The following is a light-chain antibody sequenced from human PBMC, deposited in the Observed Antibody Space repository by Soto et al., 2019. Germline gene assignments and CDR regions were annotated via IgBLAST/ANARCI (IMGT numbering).Light chain of an antibody. CDR1: RTVLSSSNNRNF. V-gene: IGKV4-1*01. CDR2: WAS. J-gene: IGKJ3*01. Sequence: DIVMTQSPDSLAVSLGERATINCKSSRTVLSSSNNRNFLAWYQKKVGQPPRLLIYWASTRDSGVPDRFSGSGSGTDFTLTISSLQAEDVAVYYCQQYYGSPFTFGPGTKVDIK. CDR3: QQYYGSPFT.